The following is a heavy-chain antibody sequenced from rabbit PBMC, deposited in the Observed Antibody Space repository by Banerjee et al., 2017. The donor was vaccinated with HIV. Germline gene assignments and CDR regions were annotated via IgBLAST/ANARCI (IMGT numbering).Heavy chain of an antibody. D-gene: IGHD4-1*01. V-gene: IGHV1S47*01. CDR2: IDPMFGTT. Sequence: QEQLKESGGGLVQPGGSLKLSCKASEFDLSTYGMSWVRQAPGKGLEWIGFIDPMFGTTYYANWVNGRFTISSHNAQNTLYLQLNSLTTADTATYFCVRCEVVAGPPYFNLWGPGTLVTVS. J-gene: IGHJ4*01. CDR1: EFDLSTYG. CDR3: VRCEVVAGPPYFNL.